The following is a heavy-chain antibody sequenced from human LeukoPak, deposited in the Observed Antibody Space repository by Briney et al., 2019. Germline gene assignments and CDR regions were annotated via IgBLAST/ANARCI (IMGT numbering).Heavy chain of an antibody. CDR3: ARVEVYFASDSYYFHMDV. V-gene: IGHV3-21*01. D-gene: IGHD3-10*01. J-gene: IGHJ6*03. Sequence: GGSLRLSCAASGYTFSSYSMNWVRQAPGKGLEWVSSITSSGSHIYYEDSVKGRFTISRDNAKNSLYLQMSSLRAEDTAVYYCARVEVYFASDSYYFHMDVWGKGTTVTVSS. CDR2: ITSSGSHI. CDR1: GYTFSSYS.